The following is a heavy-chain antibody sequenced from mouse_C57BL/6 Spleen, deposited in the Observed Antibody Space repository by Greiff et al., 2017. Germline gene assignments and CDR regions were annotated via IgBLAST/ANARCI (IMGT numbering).Heavy chain of an antibody. D-gene: IGHD4-1*01. Sequence: EVKLVESGGDLVKPGGSLKLSCAASGFTFSSYGMSWVRQTPDKRLEWVATISSGGSYTYYPDSVKGRFTISRDNAKNTLYLQMSSLKSEDTAMYYCARQSNWDEEYYAMDYWGQGTSVTVSS. CDR3: ARQSNWDEEYYAMDY. V-gene: IGHV5-6*01. CDR1: GFTFSSYG. CDR2: ISSGGSYT. J-gene: IGHJ4*01.